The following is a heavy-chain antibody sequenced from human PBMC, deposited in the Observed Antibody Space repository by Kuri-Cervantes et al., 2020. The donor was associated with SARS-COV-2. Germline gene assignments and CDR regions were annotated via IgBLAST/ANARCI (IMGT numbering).Heavy chain of an antibody. J-gene: IGHJ4*02. D-gene: IGHD6-19*01. CDR1: GFAVSSNY. Sequence: GESLKIFCAASGFAVSSNYLSWGRQAPGKGLEWGSVFYSGGSTYYADSVKCRFTISRDNSKNTLYLQMNGLRAEDTAVYYCARSIIAVAGFGGRDYWGQGTLVTVSS. V-gene: IGHV3-53*01. CDR2: FYSGGST. CDR3: ARSIIAVAGFGGRDY.